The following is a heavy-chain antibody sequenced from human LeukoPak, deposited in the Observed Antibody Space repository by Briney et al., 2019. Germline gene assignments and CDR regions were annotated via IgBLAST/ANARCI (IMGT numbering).Heavy chain of an antibody. CDR3: ARDSGSYLLWWFDP. D-gene: IGHD1-26*01. CDR1: GYTFTSYD. Sequence: GASVKVSCKASGYTFTSYDINWVRQATGQGLEWMGWMNPNSGNTGYAQKFQGRVTMTRDMSTSTVYMELSSLRSEDTAVYYCARDSGSYLLWWFDPWGQGTLVTVSS. CDR2: MNPNSGNT. J-gene: IGHJ5*02. V-gene: IGHV1-8*01.